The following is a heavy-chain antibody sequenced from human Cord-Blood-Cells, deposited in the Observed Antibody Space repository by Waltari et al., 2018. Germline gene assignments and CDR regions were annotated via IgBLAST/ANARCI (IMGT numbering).Heavy chain of an antibody. CDR3: ARVPLTGDDRGRDY. J-gene: IGHJ4*02. CDR2: IYYSGST. D-gene: IGHD7-27*01. CDR1: GGPPSPRGHY. V-gene: IGHV4-31*03. Sequence: QVHLQESGPGLVKPSQTLSLTCTVSGGPPSPRGHYWSRTRQPPGKGLEGIGYIYYSGSTYYNPSLKSRVTISVDTSKNQFSLKLSSVTVADTAVYYCARVPLTGDDRGRDYWGQGTLVTVSS.